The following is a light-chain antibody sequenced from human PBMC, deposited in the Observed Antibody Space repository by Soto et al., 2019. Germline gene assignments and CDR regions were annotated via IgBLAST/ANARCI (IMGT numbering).Light chain of an antibody. CDR1: QSVSSSY. CDR3: QEYGSSPFT. CDR2: GAS. Sequence: EIVLTQSPGTLSLSPRERATLSCRASQSVSSSYLAWYQQKPGQAPRLLIYGASRRATGSPVRFSGSGSGTDFTLTISSLEPEYFAAYYCQEYGSSPFTFGPGTKVDIK. J-gene: IGKJ3*01. V-gene: IGKV3-20*01.